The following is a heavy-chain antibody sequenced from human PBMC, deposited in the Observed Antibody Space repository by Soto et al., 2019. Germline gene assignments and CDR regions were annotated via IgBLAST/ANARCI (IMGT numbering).Heavy chain of an antibody. J-gene: IGHJ6*02. CDR3: ARERGSTFYYYYFGLDA. V-gene: IGHV3-7*03. CDR2: IKQDGSEK. D-gene: IGHD3-10*01. Sequence: GSLRLSCGASGFTFSSYWVTWVRQAPGKGLEWVANIKQDGSEKYYADSVKGRFTISRDNAKNSLFLQMNSLGAEDTAVYSCARERGSTFYYYYFGLDAWGQGTTVTVSS. CDR1: GFTFSSYW.